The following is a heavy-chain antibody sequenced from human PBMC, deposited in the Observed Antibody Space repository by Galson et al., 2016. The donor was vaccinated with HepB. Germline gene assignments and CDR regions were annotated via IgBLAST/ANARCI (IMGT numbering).Heavy chain of an antibody. V-gene: IGHV5-51*01. J-gene: IGHJ4*02. D-gene: IGHD3-3*01. CDR3: ARLFGGFMESPIDC. Sequence: QSGAEVKKPGESLKISCKASGYSFTGYWIGWVRQKPGKGLEWMGIFFPGDSDTKLSPSFQGQVTMSADQSINTAYLQWSSLMASDTAMYYCARLFGGFMESPIDCCGQGTVVTVSS. CDR1: GYSFTGYW. CDR2: FFPGDSDT.